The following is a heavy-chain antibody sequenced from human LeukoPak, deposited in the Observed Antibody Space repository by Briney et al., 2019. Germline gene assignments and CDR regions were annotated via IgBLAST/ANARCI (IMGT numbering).Heavy chain of an antibody. J-gene: IGHJ4*02. CDR2: FDPEDGET. V-gene: IGHV1-24*01. Sequence: GASVKVSCKVSGYTLTELSMHWVRQAPGKGLEWMGGFDPEDGETIYAQKFQGRVTMTEDTSTDTAYMELSSLRSEDTAVYYCATGVIVGIVATRDYWGQGTLVTVSS. CDR3: ATGVIVGIVATRDY. CDR1: GYTLTELS. D-gene: IGHD5-12*01.